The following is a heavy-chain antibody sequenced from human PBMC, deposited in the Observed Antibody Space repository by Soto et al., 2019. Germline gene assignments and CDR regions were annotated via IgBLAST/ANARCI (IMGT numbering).Heavy chain of an antibody. V-gene: IGHV3-11*01. Sequence: QVQLVESGGGLVKPGGSLRLSCAVSGFTFSDYYMSWVRQTPGKGLEWVSYISSSGNTIYYAASVKGRFTISRDNAEKSLYLQMNSLRAEDTAVYYCARVWNYFEYWGQGTLVTVSS. CDR1: GFTFSDYY. CDR3: ARVWNYFEY. CDR2: ISSSGNTI. D-gene: IGHD2-21*01. J-gene: IGHJ4*02.